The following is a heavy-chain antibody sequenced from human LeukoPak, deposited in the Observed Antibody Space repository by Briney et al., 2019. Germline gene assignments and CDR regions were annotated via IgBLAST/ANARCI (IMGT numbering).Heavy chain of an antibody. CDR3: AKGGGKTTVTIGPRYHYYGMDV. CDR2: ISGSGGST. J-gene: IGHJ6*02. CDR1: GFTFSSYA. Sequence: GGSLRLSCAASGFTFSSYAMSWVRQAPGKGLEWVSAISGSGGSTYYADSVKGRFTISRDNSKNTLYLQMNSLRAEDTAVYYCAKGGGKTTVTIGPRYHYYGMDVWGQGTTVTVSS. D-gene: IGHD4-17*01. V-gene: IGHV3-23*01.